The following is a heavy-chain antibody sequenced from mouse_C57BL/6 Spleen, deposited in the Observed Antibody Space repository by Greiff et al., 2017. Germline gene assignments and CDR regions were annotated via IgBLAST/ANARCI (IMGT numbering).Heavy chain of an antibody. Sequence: EVHLVESGGGLVKPGGSLKLSCAASGFTFSSYAMSWVRQTPEKRLEWVATISDGGSYTYYPDNVKGRFTISRDNAKNNLYLHMSQLTSEDTAMYCSRGASPLCFADWGTGTTVTVSA. V-gene: IGHV5-4*01. CDR2: ISDGGSYT. CDR1: GFTFSSYA. CDR3: RGASPLCFAD. J-gene: IGHJ1*03.